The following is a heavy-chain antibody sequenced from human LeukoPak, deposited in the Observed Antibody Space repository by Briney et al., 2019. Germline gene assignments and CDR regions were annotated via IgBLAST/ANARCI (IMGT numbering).Heavy chain of an antibody. CDR2: IYSGGST. V-gene: IGHV3-53*01. J-gene: IGHJ4*02. CDR1: GFPVSSNY. D-gene: IGHD3-10*01. CDR3: ARETRLLWFGGIGYFDY. Sequence: PGGSLRLSCAASGFPVSSNYMSWVRQAPGKGLEWVSVIYSGGSTYYADSVKGRFTISRDNSKNTLYLQMNSLRAEDTAVYYCARETRLLWFGGIGYFDYWGQGTLVTVSS.